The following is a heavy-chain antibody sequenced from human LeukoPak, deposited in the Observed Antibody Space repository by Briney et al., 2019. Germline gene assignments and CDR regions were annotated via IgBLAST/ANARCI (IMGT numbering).Heavy chain of an antibody. V-gene: IGHV3-7*01. J-gene: IGHJ4*02. CDR2: IKPDGSEK. D-gene: IGHD3-3*01. Sequence: PGGSLRLSCAASGFTFSSYAMTWVRQAPGKGLEWVANIKPDGSEKYYVDSVKGRFTISRDNPKKSLYLQMNSLRAEDTSVYYCARDFDFWSGPEYWGQGTLVTVSS. CDR3: ARDFDFWSGPEY. CDR1: GFTFSSYA.